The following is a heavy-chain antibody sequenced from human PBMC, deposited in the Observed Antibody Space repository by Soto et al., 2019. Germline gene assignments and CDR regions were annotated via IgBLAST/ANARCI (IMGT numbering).Heavy chain of an antibody. D-gene: IGHD2-8*02. Sequence: SGPTLVNPTQTLTLTCSFSGFSLSTSGMGVGWIRQPPEKALEWLALIFWNDDNRYSPSLKSRLPISKDTSENQVILTLTNMDPVDTATSYCAHIYTGTGGHFDSWGQGTLVTAPQ. J-gene: IGHJ4*02. V-gene: IGHV2-5*01. CDR1: GFSLSTSGMG. CDR3: AHIYTGTGGHFDS. CDR2: IFWNDDN.